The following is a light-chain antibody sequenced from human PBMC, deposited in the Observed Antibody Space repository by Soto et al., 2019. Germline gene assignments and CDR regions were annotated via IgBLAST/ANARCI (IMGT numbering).Light chain of an antibody. J-gene: IGKJ5*01. Sequence: EIFLTQSPGTLSLSLGEIATLSCRASQSVSSSYLAWYQQKPGQAPRLLIYGASSRATGIPDRFSGSGSGTDFTLTISRLEPEDFAVYYCQQYGSSPPITFGQGTRLEIK. CDR3: QQYGSSPPIT. CDR2: GAS. CDR1: QSVSSSY. V-gene: IGKV3-20*01.